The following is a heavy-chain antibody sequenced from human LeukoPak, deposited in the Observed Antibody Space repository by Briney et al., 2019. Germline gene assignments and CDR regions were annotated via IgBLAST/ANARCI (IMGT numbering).Heavy chain of an antibody. CDR1: GYTFTNYG. CDR2: IIAYNGNT. D-gene: IGHD1-26*01. J-gene: IGHJ6*02. CDR3: ARDLVRGRRKWENNGMDV. Sequence: ASVKVSCKSSGYTFTNYGISWVRQAPGQGLEWMGYIIAYNGNTNYAQNFQGRVTMTTDTSTSTAYMELRSLRSDDTAVYYCARDLVRGRRKWENNGMDVWGQGTRVTVSS. V-gene: IGHV1-18*01.